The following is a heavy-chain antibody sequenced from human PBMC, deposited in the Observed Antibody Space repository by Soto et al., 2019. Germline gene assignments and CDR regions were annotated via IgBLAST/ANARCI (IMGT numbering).Heavy chain of an antibody. J-gene: IGHJ4*02. CDR3: ARGPGASRTGNYHYFFDY. D-gene: IGHD1-7*01. CDR2: IYYTGVT. V-gene: IGHV4-59*02. CDR1: GGSVTGYW. Sequence: SETLSLTCTLSGGSVTGYWWSWIRQPPGKGLEWIGYIYYTGVTNYNPSLKSRVTISLDASKNQFSLKVNSVTAADTAVYYCARGPGASRTGNYHYFFDYWGTGTLVTVSS.